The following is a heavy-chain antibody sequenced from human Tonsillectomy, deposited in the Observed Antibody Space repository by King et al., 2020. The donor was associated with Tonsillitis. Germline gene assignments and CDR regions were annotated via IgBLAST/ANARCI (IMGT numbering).Heavy chain of an antibody. CDR2: NYHSGST. D-gene: IGHD3-10*01. Sequence: VQLQESGPGLVKPSETLSLTCTVSGYSISSGYYWGWIRQPPGKGLEWIGSNYHSGSTYYNPSLKSRVTISVDTSKNQFSLKLSSVTAADTAVYYCARGSVPSDWFDPWGQGTLVTVSS. CDR1: GYSISSGYY. CDR3: ARGSVPSDWFDP. V-gene: IGHV4-38-2*02. J-gene: IGHJ5*02.